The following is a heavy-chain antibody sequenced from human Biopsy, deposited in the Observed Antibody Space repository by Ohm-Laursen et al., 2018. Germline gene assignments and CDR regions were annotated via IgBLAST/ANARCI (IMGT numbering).Heavy chain of an antibody. J-gene: IGHJ4*02. CDR2: IVVGSGYA. CDR3: AAEVGVTVDVGF. D-gene: IGHD1-26*01. V-gene: IGHV1-58*01. Sequence: SVKVSCKASGFTFSNSVVQWVRQARGQRLEWIGWIVVGSGYAAYAQNFQERVTITRDLSTSTANMELSSLRSDDTAVYYCAAEVGVTVDVGFWGQGTLVTVSS. CDR1: GFTFSNSV.